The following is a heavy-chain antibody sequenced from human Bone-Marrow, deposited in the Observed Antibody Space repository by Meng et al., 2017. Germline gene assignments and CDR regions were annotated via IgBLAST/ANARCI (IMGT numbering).Heavy chain of an antibody. CDR2: ISAYNGNT. V-gene: IGHV1-18*01. J-gene: IGHJ6*02. CDR3: ARDSGYSSGSYYNVGSYYYGMDV. D-gene: IGHD3-10*01. Sequence: ASVKVSCKASGYTFTSYTISWVRRAPGQGLEWMGWISAYNGNTNYAQKLQGRVTMTTDTSTSTAYVELRSLRSDDTAVYYCARDSGYSSGSYYNVGSYYYGMDVWGQGTTVTVSS. CDR1: GYTFTSYT.